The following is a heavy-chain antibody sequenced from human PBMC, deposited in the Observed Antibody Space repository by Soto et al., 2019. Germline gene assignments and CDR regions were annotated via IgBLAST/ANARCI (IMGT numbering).Heavy chain of an antibody. J-gene: IGHJ4*02. CDR3: ARGGLGGTYLFDD. V-gene: IGHV1-69*17. Sequence: QVQLVQSGAEVKKPGSSVKVSCKASGGTFSSYSISWVRQAPGLGLDWMGGIIPISGVVRYGGNFQGRVTITADKSTGTAYMELSSLTSDDTAVYFCARGGLGGTYLFDDWGQGTQVTVSS. D-gene: IGHD1-26*01. CDR2: IIPISGVV. CDR1: GGTFSSYS.